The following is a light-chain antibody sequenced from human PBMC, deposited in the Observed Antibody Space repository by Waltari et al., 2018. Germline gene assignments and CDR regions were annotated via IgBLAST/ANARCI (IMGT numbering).Light chain of an antibody. CDR3: CSYAGSYSWV. CDR2: DVT. J-gene: IGLJ3*02. Sequence: QSALTQPPSASGFPGQSVTISCTGTSSDVGGYKYVPWYQNPPGKAPKLMIYDVTKRPSGVPDRFSGSKSGNTASLSIAGLQAEDEADYYCCSYAGSYSWVFGGGTKLTVL. CDR1: SSDVGGYKY. V-gene: IGLV2-11*01.